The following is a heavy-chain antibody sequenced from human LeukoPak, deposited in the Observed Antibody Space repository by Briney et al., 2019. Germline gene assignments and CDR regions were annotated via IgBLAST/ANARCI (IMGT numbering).Heavy chain of an antibody. Sequence: VASVKVSCKASGYTFTGYYMHWVRQAPGQGLEWMGWINPNSGGTNYAQKFQGRVTMTRDTSISTAYMELSSLRSDDTAVYYCARDAAAGSYYYYGMDVWGQGTTVTVSS. CDR1: GYTFTGYY. J-gene: IGHJ6*02. CDR2: INPNSGGT. V-gene: IGHV1-2*02. D-gene: IGHD6-13*01. CDR3: ARDAAAGSYYYYGMDV.